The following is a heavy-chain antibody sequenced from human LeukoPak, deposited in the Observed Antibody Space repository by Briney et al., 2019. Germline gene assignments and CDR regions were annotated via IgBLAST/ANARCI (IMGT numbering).Heavy chain of an antibody. CDR1: GDSVSSNSAG. D-gene: IGHD4-23*01. CDR2: TYYRSKWYN. J-gene: IGHJ4*02. CDR3: ARGTTVEAG. V-gene: IGHV6-1*01. Sequence: SQTLSLTCAISGDSVSSNSAGWNWIRQSPSRGLEWLGRTYYRSKWYNDDAVSVKSRITINPDTAKNQFSLQLNSMTPEVTAVYYCARGTTVEAGGGQGTLVTVSS.